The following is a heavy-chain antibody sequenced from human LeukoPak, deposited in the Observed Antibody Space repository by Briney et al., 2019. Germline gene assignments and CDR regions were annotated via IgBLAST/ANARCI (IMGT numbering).Heavy chain of an antibody. Sequence: SEALSLTCTVSGYFISSGYYWGRIRQPPGKGLELIGSIYHSGSTYYTPSLKSRVTISVDTSKNQFSLKLSSVTAADTAVDYCARVEYCSGGSCYLPYYFDYWGQGTLVTVSS. CDR3: ARVEYCSGGSCYLPYYFDY. CDR1: GYFISSGYY. D-gene: IGHD2-15*01. V-gene: IGHV4-38-2*02. J-gene: IGHJ4*02. CDR2: IYHSGST.